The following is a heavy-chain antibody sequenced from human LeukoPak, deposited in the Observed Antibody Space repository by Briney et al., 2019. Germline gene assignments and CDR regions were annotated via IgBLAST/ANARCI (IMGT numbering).Heavy chain of an antibody. J-gene: IGHJ4*02. D-gene: IGHD5-18*01. V-gene: IGHV3-30*18. CDR1: GFTFSSYD. CDR3: AKAKSYSSGSSGY. CDR2: ISYDGSTI. Sequence: GRSLRLSCAASGFTFSSYDMHCVRQAPGKGLEWVAVISYDGSTIYYADSVKGRFTISRDNSKNTLYLQMNSLEAEDTAVYYCAKAKSYSSGSSGYWGQGTPVTVSS.